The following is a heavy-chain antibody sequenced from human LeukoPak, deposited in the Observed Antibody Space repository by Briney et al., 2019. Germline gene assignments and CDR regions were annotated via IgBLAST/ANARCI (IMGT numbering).Heavy chain of an antibody. J-gene: IGHJ4*02. CDR2: ISYDGSNK. V-gene: IGHV3-30-3*01. CDR3: ARDLTTVVTPDY. CDR1: GFTFSSYA. Sequence: QPGRSLRLSCAASGFTFSSYAMHWVRQAPGKGLEWVAVISYDGSNKYYADSVKGRFTISRDNSKNTLYLQINSLRAEDTAVYYCARDLTTVVTPDYWGQGTLVTVSS. D-gene: IGHD4-23*01.